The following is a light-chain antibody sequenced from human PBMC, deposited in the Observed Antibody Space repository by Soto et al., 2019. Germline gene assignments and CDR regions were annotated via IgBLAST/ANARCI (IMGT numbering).Light chain of an antibody. V-gene: IGKV3-20*01. Sequence: DIVLTQSPATLSLSPGERATLSCRASQSVSSYLAWYQQKPGQAPRLLISGASMRASGVPVRFIGSGSGTDFTLTITRLEPEDFAVYYCQQYGGSPITFGLGTRLEIK. CDR3: QQYGGSPIT. CDR1: QSVSSY. J-gene: IGKJ5*01. CDR2: GAS.